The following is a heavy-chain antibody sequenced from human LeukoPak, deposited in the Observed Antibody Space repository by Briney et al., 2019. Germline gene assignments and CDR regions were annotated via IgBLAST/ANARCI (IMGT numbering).Heavy chain of an antibody. J-gene: IGHJ5*02. Sequence: PSQTLSLTCTVSGGSISSGSYSWSWIRQPPGKGLEWIGYIYPRGSTYYNPSLKSRVILSLDKSANQFSLNLSSVTAADTAVYYCARGYCNAGSCSFDPWGQGTLVSVSS. D-gene: IGHD2-15*01. CDR1: GGSISSGSYS. CDR3: ARGYCNAGSCSFDP. V-gene: IGHV4-30-2*01. CDR2: IYPRGST.